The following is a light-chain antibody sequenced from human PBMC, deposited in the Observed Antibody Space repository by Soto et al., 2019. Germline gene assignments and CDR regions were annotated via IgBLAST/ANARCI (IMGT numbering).Light chain of an antibody. V-gene: IGLV2-23*01. CDR1: SSDIGSYNL. J-gene: IGLJ3*02. CDR3: CSYSGSSTDWV. Sequence: QSALTQPASVSGSPGQSITISCTGTSSDIGSYNLVSWYQQHPGKAPKVMIYEDSKRASGVSNRFSGSKSGNTASLTISGLQAEDEADYYCCSYSGSSTDWVFGGGTQLTVL. CDR2: EDS.